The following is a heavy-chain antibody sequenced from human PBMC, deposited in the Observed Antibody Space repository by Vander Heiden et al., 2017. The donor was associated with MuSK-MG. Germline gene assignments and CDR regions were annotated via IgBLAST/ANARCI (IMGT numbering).Heavy chain of an antibody. CDR3: TIAVASRRDYFDY. D-gene: IGHD6-19*01. V-gene: IGHV3-23*01. J-gene: IGHJ4*02. Sequence: EVQLLESGGGLVQPGGSLRLSCAASGFTFSSLAMSWFRQAPGKGLEWVSAISGSGGSTYYADSVKGRFTISRDNSKNTLYLQMNSLRAEDTAVYYCTIAVASRRDYFDYWGQGTLVTVSS. CDR2: ISGSGGST. CDR1: GFTFSSLA.